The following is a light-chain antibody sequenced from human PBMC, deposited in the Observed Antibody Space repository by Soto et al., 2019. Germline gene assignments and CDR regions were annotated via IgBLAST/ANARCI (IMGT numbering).Light chain of an antibody. V-gene: IGKV3-15*01. J-gene: IGKJ5*01. CDR1: QSVSSSY. CDR2: GAS. CDR3: QQYNNWPIT. Sequence: EIVLTQSPGTLSLSPGERATLSCRASQSVSSSYLAWSQQKTGQAPRLLIYGASTRATGIPARFSGSGSGTEFTLTISSLQSEDFAVYYCQQYNNWPITFGQGTRLEIK.